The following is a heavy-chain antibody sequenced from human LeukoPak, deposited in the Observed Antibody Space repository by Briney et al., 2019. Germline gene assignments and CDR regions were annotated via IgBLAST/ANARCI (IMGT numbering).Heavy chain of an antibody. D-gene: IGHD2-21*02. Sequence: SETLSLTCAVYGGSFSGYYWSWIRQPPGKGLEWIGEINHSGSTNYNPSLKSRVTISVDTSKNQFSLKLSSVTAADTAVYYCASPLGGDWIDAFDIWGQGTMVTVSS. CDR3: ASPLGGDWIDAFDI. CDR2: INHSGST. CDR1: GGSFSGYY. V-gene: IGHV4-34*01. J-gene: IGHJ3*02.